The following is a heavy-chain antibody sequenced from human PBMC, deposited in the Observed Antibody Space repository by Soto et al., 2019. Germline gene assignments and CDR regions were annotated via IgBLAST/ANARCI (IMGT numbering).Heavy chain of an antibody. D-gene: IGHD4-17*01. CDR3: ARGYGDYFYPNRVDY. CDR1: GYTFTSYD. J-gene: IGHJ4*02. CDR2: MNPNSGDT. V-gene: IGHV1-8*01. Sequence: QVQLVQSGAEVKKPGASVKVSCKTSGYTFTSYDINWVRQASGQGLEWMGWMNPNSGDTGYAQKFQGRLTMTRNTSIRTAYLELSSLRSEDTAVYFCARGYGDYFYPNRVDYWGQGALVTVSS.